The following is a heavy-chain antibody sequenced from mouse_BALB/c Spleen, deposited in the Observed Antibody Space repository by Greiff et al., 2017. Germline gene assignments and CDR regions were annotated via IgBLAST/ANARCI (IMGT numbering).Heavy chain of an antibody. J-gene: IGHJ2*01. Sequence: VQLQQPGAELVKPGASVKLSCKASGYTFTSYWMHWVKQRPGQGLEWIGEIDPSDSYTNYNQKFKGKATLTVDKSSSTAYMQLSSLTSEDSAVYYCARSRVKITDIDYWGQGTTLTVSS. CDR2: IDPSDSYT. CDR1: GYTFTSYW. D-gene: IGHD1-1*01. V-gene: IGHV1-69*02. CDR3: ARSRVKITDIDY.